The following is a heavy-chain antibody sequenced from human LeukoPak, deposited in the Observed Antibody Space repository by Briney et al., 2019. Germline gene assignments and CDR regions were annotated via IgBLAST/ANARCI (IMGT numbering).Heavy chain of an antibody. CDR1: GGSFSGYY. J-gene: IGHJ5*02. CDR3: ARAARLRNLNGWFDP. Sequence: SETLSLTCAVHGGSFSGYYWSWIRQPPGKGLEWIGEINHSGSTNYNPSLKSRVTISVDTSKNQFSLKLSSVTAADTAVYYCARAARLRNLNGWFDPWGQGTLVTVSS. D-gene: IGHD1-1*01. CDR2: INHSGST. V-gene: IGHV4-34*01.